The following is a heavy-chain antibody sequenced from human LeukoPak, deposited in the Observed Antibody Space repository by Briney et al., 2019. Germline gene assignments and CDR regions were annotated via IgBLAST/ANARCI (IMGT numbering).Heavy chain of an antibody. CDR2: ISSSSSTI. CDR1: GFTFSSYE. CDR3: ETRSYEGVDY. V-gene: IGHV3-48*03. J-gene: IGHJ4*02. D-gene: IGHD5-18*01. Sequence: GGSLRLSCAASGFTFSSYEMNWVRQAPGKGLEWVSYISSSSSTIYYADSVKGRFTISRDNAKNSLYLQMNSLRAEDTAVYYCETRSYEGVDYWGQGTLVTVSS.